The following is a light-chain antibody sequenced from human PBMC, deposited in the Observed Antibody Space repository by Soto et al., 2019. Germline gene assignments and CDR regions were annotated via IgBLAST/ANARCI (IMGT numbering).Light chain of an antibody. V-gene: IGLV2-8*01. CDR2: EVS. CDR1: STDVGGYNY. J-gene: IGLJ2*01. CDR3: KSYGGSNTVV. Sequence: QSALTQPPSASGAPGQSVTISCTGTSTDVGGYNYVCWYQHPPGNAPKLMNYEVSQRPSGVPVRFSGSKSDNTAFLIVSGLTAEDEADYYGKSYGGSNTVVFGGGTKLTVL.